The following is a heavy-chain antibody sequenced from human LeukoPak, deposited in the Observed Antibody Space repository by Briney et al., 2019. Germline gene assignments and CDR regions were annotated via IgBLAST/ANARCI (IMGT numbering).Heavy chain of an antibody. CDR1: GDSFSYFY. J-gene: IGHJ4*02. CDR3: ATSWYYYDSSGYHY. Sequence: SETLSLTCTVSGDSFSYFYWSWIRQPPGKGLEWIGYIYYSGSTNYNPSLKSRVTISVDTSKNQFSLKLSSVTAADTAVYYCATSWYYYDSSGYHYWGQGTLVTVSS. CDR2: IYYSGST. D-gene: IGHD3-22*01. V-gene: IGHV4-59*01.